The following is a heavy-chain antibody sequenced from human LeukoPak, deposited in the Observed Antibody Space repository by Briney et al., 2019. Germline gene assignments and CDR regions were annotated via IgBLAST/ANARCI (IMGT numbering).Heavy chain of an antibody. V-gene: IGHV3-23*01. D-gene: IGHD6-19*01. CDR2: ISGSGGST. J-gene: IGHJ4*02. Sequence: GVSLRLSCSASGFTFSSNAMSWVRQAPGKGLEWVSAISGSGGSTYYAASVNGRFTISRENSKSRRSLQMNSLRAEITAVYYRAKALGIAVAGRGDYGRRATPLTVS. CDR3: AKALGIAVAGRGDY. CDR1: GFTFSSNA.